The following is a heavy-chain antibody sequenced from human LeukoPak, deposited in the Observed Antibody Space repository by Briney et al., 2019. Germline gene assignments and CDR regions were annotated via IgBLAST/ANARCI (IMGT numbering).Heavy chain of an antibody. CDR1: GFTFSSYW. V-gene: IGHV3-74*01. CDR3: ARASGYVYYYYYYMDV. J-gene: IGHJ6*03. Sequence: GGSLRLSCAASGFTFSSYWMHWVRQAPGKGLVWVSRINSDGSSTSYADSVKGRFTISRDNAKNTLYLQMNSLRAEDTAVYYCARASGYVYYYYYYMDVWGKGTTVTVSS. D-gene: IGHD5-12*01. CDR2: INSDGSST.